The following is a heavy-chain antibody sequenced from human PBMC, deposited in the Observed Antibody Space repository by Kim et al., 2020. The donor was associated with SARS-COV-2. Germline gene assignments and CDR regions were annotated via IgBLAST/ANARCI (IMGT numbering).Heavy chain of an antibody. CDR1: GGSFSDYY. V-gene: IGHV4-34*01. Sequence: SETLSLTCAVYGGSFSDYYWSWIRQPPGKGLEWIGEINHSGSTNCNPSLKSRVTMSVDTSKNQFSLRLSSVTAADTAVYYCARTYSGYDQGHYFDFWGQGTLVTVSS. CDR2: INHSGST. D-gene: IGHD5-12*01. CDR3: ARTYSGYDQGHYFDF. J-gene: IGHJ4*02.